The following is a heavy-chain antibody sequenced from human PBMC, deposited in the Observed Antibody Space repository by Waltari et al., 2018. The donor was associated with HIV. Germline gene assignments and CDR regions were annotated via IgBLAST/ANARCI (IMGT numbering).Heavy chain of an antibody. CDR3: ARDITGTAIDY. J-gene: IGHJ4*02. CDR1: GYTAGSHV. Sequence: VRLMSSGGGSVHLAGSHKPSCVASGYTAGSHVIHCARQAPGKGLEWVSYISSSSSTIYYADSVKGRFTISRDNAKNSLYLQMNSLRAEDTAVYYCARDITGTAIDYWGQGTLVTVSS. D-gene: IGHD1-20*01. CDR2: ISSSSSTI. V-gene: IGHV3-48*04.